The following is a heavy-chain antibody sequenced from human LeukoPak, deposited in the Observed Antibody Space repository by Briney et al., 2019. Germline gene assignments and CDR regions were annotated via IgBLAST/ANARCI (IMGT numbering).Heavy chain of an antibody. J-gene: IGHJ4*02. D-gene: IGHD3-22*01. CDR2: INPNSGGT. Sequence: ASVKVSCKASGYIFTGYYMHWVRQAPGQGLEWMGWINPNSGGTNYAQKFQGRVTMTRDTSISTAYMELSRLRSDDTAVYYCARGGYYDSSGYYSFDYWGQGTLVTVSS. CDR3: ARGGYYDSSGYYSFDY. V-gene: IGHV1-2*02. CDR1: GYIFTGYY.